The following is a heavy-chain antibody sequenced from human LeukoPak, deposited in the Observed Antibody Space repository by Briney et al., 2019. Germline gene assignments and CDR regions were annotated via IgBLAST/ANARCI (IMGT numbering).Heavy chain of an antibody. Sequence: GGSLRLSCAASGFTFSSYEMNWVRQAPGKGLEWVSYISSSGSTIYYADSVKGRFTISRDNAKNSLYLQMNSLRAEDTAVYYCARDLVVVATRYNYYYYRMDVWGQGTTVTVSS. CDR2: ISSSGSTI. V-gene: IGHV3-48*03. CDR1: GFTFSSYE. CDR3: ARDLVVVATRYNYYYYRMDV. D-gene: IGHD5-12*01. J-gene: IGHJ6*02.